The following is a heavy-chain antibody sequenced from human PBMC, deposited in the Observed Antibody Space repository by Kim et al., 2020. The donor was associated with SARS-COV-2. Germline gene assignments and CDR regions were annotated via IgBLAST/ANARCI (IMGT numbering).Heavy chain of an antibody. J-gene: IGHJ4*02. D-gene: IGHD3-10*01. Sequence: KYSQKFQGRVTITRYTSASTAYMELSSLRSEDTAVYYCAGDRVGGQGFGYWGQGTLVTVSS. CDR3: AGDRVGGQGFGY. V-gene: IGHV1-3*01.